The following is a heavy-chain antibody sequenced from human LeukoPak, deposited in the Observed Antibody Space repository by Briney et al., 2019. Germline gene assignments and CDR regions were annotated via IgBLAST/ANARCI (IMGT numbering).Heavy chain of an antibody. D-gene: IGHD5-18*01. J-gene: IGHJ3*02. CDR3: ARVVTPHDAFDI. CDR1: GGTFSSYA. Sequence: ASVTVSCKASGGTFSSYAISWVRQAPGQGLEWMGRIIPIFGIANYAQKFQGRVTITADKSTSTAYMELSSLRSEDTAVYYCARVVTPHDAFDIWGQGTMVTVSS. V-gene: IGHV1-69*04. CDR2: IIPIFGIA.